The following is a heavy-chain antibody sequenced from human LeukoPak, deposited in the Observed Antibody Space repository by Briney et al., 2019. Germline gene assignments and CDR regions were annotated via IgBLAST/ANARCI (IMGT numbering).Heavy chain of an antibody. V-gene: IGHV3-23*01. Sequence: GGSLRLSCAASGFTFSSYAMSWVRQAPGKGLEWVSAISGGSTYYADSVKGRFTISRDNSKNTLYLQMNSLRAEDTAVYYCAKASHYYDRGDYWGQGTLVTVSS. J-gene: IGHJ4*02. CDR1: GFTFSSYA. D-gene: IGHD3-22*01. CDR2: ISGGST. CDR3: AKASHYYDRGDY.